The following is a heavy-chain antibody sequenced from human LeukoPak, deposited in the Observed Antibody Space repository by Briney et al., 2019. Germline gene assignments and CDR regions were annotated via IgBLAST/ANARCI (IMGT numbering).Heavy chain of an antibody. CDR2: IHYDGNNK. D-gene: IGHD3-9*01. J-gene: IGHJ6*03. V-gene: IGHV3-30*02. Sequence: SGGSLRLSCAASGFSFSSSAMHWVRQAPGKGLDWVAFIHYDGNNKYYADSVKGRFTISRDNSKNTVYLQMNSLRPEDTAVYYCARVLGRDKNYYMDVWGKGTTVTVSS. CDR1: GFSFSSSA. CDR3: ARVLGRDKNYYMDV.